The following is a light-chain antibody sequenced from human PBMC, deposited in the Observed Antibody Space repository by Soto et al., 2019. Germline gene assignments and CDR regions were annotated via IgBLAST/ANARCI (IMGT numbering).Light chain of an antibody. CDR1: RADVGGSNS. CDR2: DVN. V-gene: IGLV2-8*01. Sequence: QSVLTQPASVSGSPGQSITISCTGTRADVGGSNSVSWYQQHPGKAPNLMIYDVNKRPSGVPDRFSGSKSGNTASLTVSGLQAADEAYYFCSSYAPSDVVFGGGTKVTVL. CDR3: SSYAPSDVV. J-gene: IGLJ2*01.